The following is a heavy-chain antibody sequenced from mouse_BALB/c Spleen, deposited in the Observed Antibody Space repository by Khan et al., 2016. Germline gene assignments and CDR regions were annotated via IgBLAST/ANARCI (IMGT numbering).Heavy chain of an antibody. V-gene: IGHV1-87*01. CDR3: TREGRGALEY. Sequence: QVQLQQSGAELTRPGASVKLSCKASGFTFFNYWLQWVKQRPGQGLEWIGAIYPGDGDTRYTQKFTGKATLTADKSSSTAYMQLSNLTSEDSAVYYCTREGRGALEYWGQGTSVTVSS. CDR2: IYPGDGDT. J-gene: IGHJ4*01. CDR1: GFTFFNYW.